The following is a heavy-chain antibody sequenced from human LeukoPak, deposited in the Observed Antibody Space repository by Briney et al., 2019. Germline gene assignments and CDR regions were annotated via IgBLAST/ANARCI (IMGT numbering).Heavy chain of an antibody. CDR1: GFTFSSYA. D-gene: IGHD2-15*01. J-gene: IGHJ6*02. CDR3: AKGGQDYCSGGSCYPYYYYGMDV. CDR2: ISGSGGST. Sequence: GGSLRLSCAASGFTFSSYAMSWVRQAPGKGLQWVSAISGSGGSTYYADSVKGRFTISRDNSKNTLYLQMNSLRAEDTAVCYCAKGGQDYCSGGSCYPYYYYGMDVWGQGTTVTVSS. V-gene: IGHV3-23*01.